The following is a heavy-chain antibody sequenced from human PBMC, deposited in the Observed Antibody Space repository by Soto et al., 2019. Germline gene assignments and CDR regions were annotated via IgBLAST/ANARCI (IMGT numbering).Heavy chain of an antibody. V-gene: IGHV3-23*01. D-gene: IGHD3-9*01. CDR2: IGHSGYSI. CDR1: GFSFNNYA. Sequence: DVQLLESGGGLIQPGGSLRLSCAASGFSFNNYAMAWVRQAPGKALEWVSSIGHSGYSINYGDSVKGRFTISRDNSNNILVLEMTGLRAEDTAVYYCARSDDKDILTGCYNWGQGALVTVSS. J-gene: IGHJ4*02. CDR3: ARSDDKDILTGCYN.